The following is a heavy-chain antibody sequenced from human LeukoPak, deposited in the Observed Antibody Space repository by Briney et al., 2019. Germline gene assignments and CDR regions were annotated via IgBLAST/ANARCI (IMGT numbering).Heavy chain of an antibody. CDR1: GFTFSSFG. V-gene: IGHV3-21*01. CDR3: AREGRDALRYYYGMDV. CDR2: MSGSGTYI. D-gene: IGHD5-24*01. Sequence: GGSLRLSCAASGFTFSSFGINWVRQAPGKGLEWVSSMSGSGTYIYYADSVKGRFTISRDKAKNSLYLQMNSLRAEDTAVYYCAREGRDALRYYYGMDVWGQGTTVTVSS. J-gene: IGHJ6*02.